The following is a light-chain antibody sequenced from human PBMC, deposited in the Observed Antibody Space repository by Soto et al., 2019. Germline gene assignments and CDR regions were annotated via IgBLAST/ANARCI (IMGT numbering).Light chain of an antibody. CDR1: KNDIGVYDF. Sequence: QAVLTQPPSASGSPGQSVTISCTGTKNDIGVYDFVSWYQHHPGKAPRLIIYEVVQRPSGVPDRFSGSKSGNTASLTVSGLQAADEAHYFCNPYAGSYPSLLGSETKSTGL. V-gene: IGLV2-8*01. J-gene: IGLJ1*01. CDR3: NPYAGSYPSL. CDR2: EVV.